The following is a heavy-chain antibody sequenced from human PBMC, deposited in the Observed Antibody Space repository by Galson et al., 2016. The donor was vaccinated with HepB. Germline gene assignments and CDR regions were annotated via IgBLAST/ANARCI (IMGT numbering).Heavy chain of an antibody. V-gene: IGHV3-30*18. J-gene: IGHJ3*02. D-gene: IGHD2-15*01. CDR3: VKDTGAVMVADSTDAFHI. Sequence: SLRLSCAASEFSFSYYGMHWVRQAAGKGLEWVAVISYDGSNKYYAYSVKGRFTISRDNSNNTLYLQMNSLRVEDTGVYYCVKDTGAVMVADSTDAFHIWGQGTMVTVSS. CDR1: EFSFSYYG. CDR2: ISYDGSNK.